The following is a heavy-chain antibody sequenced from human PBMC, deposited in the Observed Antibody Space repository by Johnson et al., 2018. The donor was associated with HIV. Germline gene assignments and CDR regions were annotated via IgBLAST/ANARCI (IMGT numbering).Heavy chain of an antibody. CDR3: VSCSKQWLVRPNAFDI. J-gene: IGHJ3*02. CDR2: ISYDGSSK. D-gene: IGHD6-19*01. V-gene: IGHV3-30*03. CDR1: GFTFTTYG. Sequence: QVQLVESGGGVVQPGRSLRLSCAASGFTFTTYGMHWVRQAPGKGLEWVAFISYDGSSKYYADSVKGRFTISRDNSKNTLYLQMNSLRAEDTAVYYCVSCSKQWLVRPNAFDIWGQGTMVTVSS.